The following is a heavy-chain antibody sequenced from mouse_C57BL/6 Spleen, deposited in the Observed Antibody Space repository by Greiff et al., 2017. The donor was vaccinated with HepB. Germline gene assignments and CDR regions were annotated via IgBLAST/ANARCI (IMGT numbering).Heavy chain of an antibody. CDR1: GFTFSSYA. J-gene: IGHJ2*01. Sequence: EVMLVESGGGLVKPGGSLKLSCAASGFTFSSYAMSWVRQTPEKRLEWVATISDGGSYTYYPDNVKGRFTISRDNAKNNLYLQMSHLKSEDTAMYYCARLAYYSNYVDYWGQGTTLTVSS. D-gene: IGHD2-5*01. V-gene: IGHV5-4*03. CDR2: ISDGGSYT. CDR3: ARLAYYSNYVDY.